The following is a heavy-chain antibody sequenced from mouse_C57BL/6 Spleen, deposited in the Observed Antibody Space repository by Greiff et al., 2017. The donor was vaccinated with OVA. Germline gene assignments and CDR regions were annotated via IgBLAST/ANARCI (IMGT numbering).Heavy chain of an antibody. V-gene: IGHV8-8*01. CDR3: ARIERDGYWFAY. CDR1: GFSLSTFGMG. J-gene: IGHJ3*01. D-gene: IGHD2-3*01. CDR2: IWWADDT. Sequence: QVTLKESGPGILQPSQTLSLTCSFSGFSLSTFGMGVGWIRQPSGKGLEWLAHIWWADDTYYNPALKSRLTISKETSKNQVFLKIANVDTADTATYDCARIERDGYWFAYWGQGTLVTVSA.